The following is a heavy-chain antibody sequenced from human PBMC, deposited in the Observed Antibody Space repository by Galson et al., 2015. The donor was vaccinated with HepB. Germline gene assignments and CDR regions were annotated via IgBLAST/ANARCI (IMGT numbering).Heavy chain of an antibody. Sequence: QSGAEVKKPGESLTISCKASGYSFTNSWIGCVRQMPGKGLEWMGIIYPGDSDTRYSPSFQGQVTISADKSINTAYLQWRSLRASDTAMYYCARRYGFGEPYFDYWGQGTLVTVSS. J-gene: IGHJ4*02. CDR3: ARRYGFGEPYFDY. V-gene: IGHV5-51*03. CDR1: GYSFTNSW. D-gene: IGHD3-10*01. CDR2: IYPGDSDT.